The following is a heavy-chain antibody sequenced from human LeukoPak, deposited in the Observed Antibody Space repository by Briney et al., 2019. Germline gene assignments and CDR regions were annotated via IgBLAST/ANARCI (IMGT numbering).Heavy chain of an antibody. J-gene: IGHJ3*02. CDR1: GGSISSFY. CDR3: ARVEEVAFDI. V-gene: IGHV4-59*01. CDR2: IYYSGRT. Sequence: SETLSLTCTVSGGSISSFYWSWLRPPPGKGLGGVGYIYYSGRTNYNPFLKSRVNISVDTSKNQFSLKLSSVTAADTAVYYCARVEEVAFDIWRQGTMVTVSS. D-gene: IGHD3-3*01.